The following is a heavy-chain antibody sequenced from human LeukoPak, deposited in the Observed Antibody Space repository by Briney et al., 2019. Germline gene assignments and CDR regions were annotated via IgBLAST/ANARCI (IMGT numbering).Heavy chain of an antibody. CDR1: GFTVSRKC. V-gene: IGHV3-53*01. CDR3: ARGGDTSGSPFDY. Sequence: PGGSLSLSCAVSGFTVSRKCMNWVRQAAGKGREWVAIMYGVGSTYYPESVKGRFTIPRYNTRNTLYFQMNSLRAEDTAVYSCARGGDTSGSPFDYWGQGTLVTVSS. CDR2: MYGVGST. J-gene: IGHJ4*02. D-gene: IGHD6-19*01.